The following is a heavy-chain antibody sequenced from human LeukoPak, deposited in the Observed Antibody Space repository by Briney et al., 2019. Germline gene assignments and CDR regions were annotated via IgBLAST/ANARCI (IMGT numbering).Heavy chain of an antibody. CDR3: ATPPGP. CDR2: TYYNSKWYT. J-gene: IGHJ5*02. D-gene: IGHD3-10*01. V-gene: IGHV6-1*01. CDR1: GDSVSTASNA. Sequence: SQTLSLTCAISGDSVSTASNAWYWIRQSPSRGLEWLGRTYYNSKWYTDYAVSVSGRTTINPDTSRNQLSLQLSFVTPEDTAVYYCATPPGPWGQGTLVTVSS.